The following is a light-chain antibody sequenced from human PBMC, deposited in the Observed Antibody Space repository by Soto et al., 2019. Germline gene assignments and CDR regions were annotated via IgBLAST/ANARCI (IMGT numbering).Light chain of an antibody. CDR3: QQYNSYSSWT. CDR1: PRLNSL. CDR2: DAS. J-gene: IGKJ1*01. V-gene: IGKV1-5*01. Sequence: DIQMTQSPSTLSASVGARVTITCRASPRLNSLLAWYQQNPGRAPKLLIYDASTLESGVPSRFSGSGSGTEFTLTIRSLQTDDFATYYCQQYNSYSSWTVGEGTKVDIK.